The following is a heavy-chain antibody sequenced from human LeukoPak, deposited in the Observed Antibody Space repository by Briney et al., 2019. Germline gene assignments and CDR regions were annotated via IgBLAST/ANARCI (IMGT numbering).Heavy chain of an antibody. V-gene: IGHV4-39*01. CDR2: INFIGRT. J-gene: IGHJ4*02. CDR3: ARLTKGRYFDYIFAF. Sequence: SETLSLTCTVSGFSVSDPLSYWGWVRQPPGKGLEWIAEINFIGRTSYNSSLNSRVTMSVDTSKNQFSLKITSLTAADTAVYFCARLTKGRYFDYIFAFWGQGILVTVSS. CDR1: GFSVSDPLSY. D-gene: IGHD3-9*01.